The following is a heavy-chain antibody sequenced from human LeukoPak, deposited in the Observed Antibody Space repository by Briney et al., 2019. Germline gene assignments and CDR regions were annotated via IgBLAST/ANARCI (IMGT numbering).Heavy chain of an antibody. CDR1: GFTLSSYG. V-gene: IGHV3-30*02. J-gene: IGHJ4*02. Sequence: GESLRLSCAASGFTLSSYGMHWVRQAPGKGLEWVAFIRYDGSNKYYADSVKGRFTISRDNSKNTLYLQMNSLRAEDTAVYYCAKEQQLVGGGLDYWGQGTLVTVSS. D-gene: IGHD6-13*01. CDR3: AKEQQLVGGGLDY. CDR2: IRYDGSNK.